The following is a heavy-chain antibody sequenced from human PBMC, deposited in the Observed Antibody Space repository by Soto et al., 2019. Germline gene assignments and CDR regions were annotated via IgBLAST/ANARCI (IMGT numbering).Heavy chain of an antibody. CDR1: NGSISPNY. D-gene: IGHD3-16*01. Sequence: PSETLSLTCTVSNGSISPNYWSWIRQTPGKGLEWIGYIYFAGTTTYNPSLKSRVTISLDASKNRFSLRLTSVTAADTAVYYCARLGAYFQALDSWGQGTLVTVS. V-gene: IGHV4-59*08. CDR2: IYFAGTT. CDR3: ARLGAYFQALDS. J-gene: IGHJ4*02.